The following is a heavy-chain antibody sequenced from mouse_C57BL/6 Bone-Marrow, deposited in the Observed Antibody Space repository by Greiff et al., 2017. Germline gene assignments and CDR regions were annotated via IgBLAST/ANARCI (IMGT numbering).Heavy chain of an antibody. V-gene: IGHV1-81*01. CDR1: GYTFTSYG. CDR3: ARSYGGSWYFDV. CDR2: IYPRSGYT. J-gene: IGHJ1*03. D-gene: IGHD1-1*01. Sequence: VQLQQSGAELVRPGASVKLSCKASGYTFTSYGISWVKQRTGQGLEWIGEIYPRSGYTYYNEKFKGKATLTADKSSSTAYMELRSLTSEDSTVYFCARSYGGSWYFDVWGTGTTVTVSS.